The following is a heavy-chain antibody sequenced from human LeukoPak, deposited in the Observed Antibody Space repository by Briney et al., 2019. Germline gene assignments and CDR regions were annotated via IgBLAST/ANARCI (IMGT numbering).Heavy chain of an antibody. J-gene: IGHJ5*02. CDR3: ARLPYSSNWFDP. CDR1: GGSFSGYY. CDR2: INHSGST. V-gene: IGHV4-34*01. Sequence: SETLSLTCAVYGGSFSGYYWSWIRQPPGKGLEWIGEINHSGSTNYNPSLKSRVTISVDTSKNQFSLKLSSVTAADTAVYYCARLPYSSNWFDPWGQGTLVTVSS. D-gene: IGHD2-15*01.